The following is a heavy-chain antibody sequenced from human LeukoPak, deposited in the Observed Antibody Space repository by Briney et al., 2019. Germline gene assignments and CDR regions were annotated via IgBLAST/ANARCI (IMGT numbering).Heavy chain of an antibody. CDR2: IYYSGST. V-gene: IGHV4-59*08. J-gene: IGHJ4*02. CDR3: ARHGYGDYGDY. D-gene: IGHD4-17*01. Sequence: SSETLSLTCTVSGGSISSYYWSWIRQPPGKGLEWIGYIYYSGSTNYNPSLKSRVTISVDTSKNQFSLKLSSVTAADTAVYYCARHGYGDYGDYWGQGTLVTVSS. CDR1: GGSISSYY.